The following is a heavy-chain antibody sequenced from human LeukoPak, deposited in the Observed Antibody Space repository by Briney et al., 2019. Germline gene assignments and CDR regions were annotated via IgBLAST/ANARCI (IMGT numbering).Heavy chain of an antibody. Sequence: SETLSLTCAVYGGSFSGYYWSWIRQPPEKGLEWIGEINHSGSTNYNPSLKSRVTISVDTSKNQFSLKLSSVTAADTAVYYCARRGRSTFHWGQGTLVTVSS. D-gene: IGHD3-10*01. V-gene: IGHV4-34*01. CDR2: INHSGST. CDR1: GGSFSGYY. CDR3: ARRGRSTFH. J-gene: IGHJ4*02.